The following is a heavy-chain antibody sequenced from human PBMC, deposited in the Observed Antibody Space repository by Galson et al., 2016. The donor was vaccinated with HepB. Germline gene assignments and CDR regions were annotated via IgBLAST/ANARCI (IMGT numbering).Heavy chain of an antibody. Sequence: SLRLSCAASGFTFSSYWMHWVRQAPGKGLVWVSRLSPDGRSAAYADSVQGRFTISRENSNNTLYLQVNSRRAEDTAVYYCAGEGWNYIIDYWGQGTPVIVSS. CDR1: GFTFSSYW. CDR3: AGEGWNYIIDY. D-gene: IGHD1-7*01. J-gene: IGHJ4*02. CDR2: LSPDGRSA. V-gene: IGHV3-74*01.